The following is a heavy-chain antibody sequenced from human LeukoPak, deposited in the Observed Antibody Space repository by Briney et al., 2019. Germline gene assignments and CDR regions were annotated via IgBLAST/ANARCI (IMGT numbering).Heavy chain of an antibody. CDR2: IKEDGSQR. CDR1: GFSFNKYW. Sequence: GGSLRLSCAASGFSFNKYWMTWVRQAPGRGLEWVANIKEDGSQRYYLDSVKGRFTISRDNAKKSLYLQMNSLRAEDTAFYYCERARAGAAAWFDPWGQGTLVTVSS. CDR3: ERARAGAAAWFDP. V-gene: IGHV3-7*01. D-gene: IGHD6-13*01. J-gene: IGHJ5*02.